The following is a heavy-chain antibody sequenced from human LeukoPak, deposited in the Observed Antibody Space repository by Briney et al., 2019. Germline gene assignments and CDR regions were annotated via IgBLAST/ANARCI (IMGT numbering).Heavy chain of an antibody. CDR3: ARAIVGNDY. D-gene: IGHD1-26*01. CDR1: GFIFSSYW. Sequence: PGGSLRLSCAASGFIFSSYWMHWIRQAPGKGLVWLSRINSDGSSTTYADSVKGRFTISRDNAKSTLYLQMNSLRAEDTAVYYCARAIVGNDYWGQGTLVTVSS. CDR2: INSDGSST. J-gene: IGHJ4*02. V-gene: IGHV3-74*01.